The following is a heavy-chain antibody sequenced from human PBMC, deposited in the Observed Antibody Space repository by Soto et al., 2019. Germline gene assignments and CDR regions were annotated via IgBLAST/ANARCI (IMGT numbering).Heavy chain of an antibody. CDR1: GFTFSSYS. J-gene: IGHJ5*02. V-gene: IGHV3-21*01. D-gene: IGHD1-1*01. CDR3: ARDYPKLDHIGWFDT. Sequence: SLRLSCAASGFTFSSYSMNWVRQAPGKGLEWVSSISSSSSYIYYADSVKGRFTISRDNAKNSLYLQMNSLRAEDTAVYYCARDYPKLDHIGWFDTSGQGTLLTVSS. CDR2: ISSSSSYI.